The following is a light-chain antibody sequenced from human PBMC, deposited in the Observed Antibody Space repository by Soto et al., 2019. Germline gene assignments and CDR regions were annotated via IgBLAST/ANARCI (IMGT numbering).Light chain of an antibody. CDR1: SGYSNYK. CDR3: GADPGSGSNFVYL. V-gene: IGLV9-49*01. J-gene: IGLJ2*01. Sequence: QPVLTQPPSASASLGASVTLTCTLSSGYSNYKVDWYQQRPGKGPRFVMRVGTGGIVGSKGDGIPDRFSVLGSGLNRYLTIKNIQEEDESDYHCGADPGSGSNFVYLFGGGTQLTVL. CDR2: VGTGGIVG.